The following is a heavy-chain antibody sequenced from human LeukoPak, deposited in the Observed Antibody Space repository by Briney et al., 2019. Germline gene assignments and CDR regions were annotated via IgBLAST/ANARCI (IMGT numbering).Heavy chain of an antibody. D-gene: IGHD4-17*01. CDR2: IYSGGST. Sequence: GGSLRLSCAASGFTVSSNYMSWVRQAPGKGLEWVSVIYSGGSTYYADSVKGRFTISRDNSKNTLYLQMNSLRAEDTAVYYCASSTVTTAGYAFDIWGQGTMVTVSS. CDR1: GFTVSSNY. CDR3: ASSTVTTAGYAFDI. V-gene: IGHV3-66*01. J-gene: IGHJ3*02.